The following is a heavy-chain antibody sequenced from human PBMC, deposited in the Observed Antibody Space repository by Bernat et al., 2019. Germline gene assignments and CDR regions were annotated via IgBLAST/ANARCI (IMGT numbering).Heavy chain of an antibody. CDR2: ISSSGSTI. V-gene: IGHV3-48*04. D-gene: IGHD6-13*01. CDR3: ARAKVPFSSSWSFDL. J-gene: IGHJ2*01. CDR1: GFTFSSYG. Sequence: VQLVESGGGVVQPGRSLRLSCAASGFTFSSYGMHWVRQAPGKGLEWVSYISSSGSTIYYADSVKGRFTISRDNAKNSLYLQMNSLRAEDTAVYYCARAKVPFSSSWSFDLWGRGTLVTVSS.